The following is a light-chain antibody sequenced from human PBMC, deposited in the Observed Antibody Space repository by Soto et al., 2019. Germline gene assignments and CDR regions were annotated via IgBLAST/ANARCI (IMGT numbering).Light chain of an antibody. V-gene: IGKV1-27*01. CDR3: QKYNIAPHT. CDR2: AAS. Sequence: DIQMTQSPSSLSASVGDRVTITCRTSQDISNYLAWYQQKPGRVPKLLIYAASTLQSGVPSRCSGGGSGTDFSLTISSLQPEDVATYYCQKYNIAPHTFGGGTKVEIQ. CDR1: QDISNY. J-gene: IGKJ4*01.